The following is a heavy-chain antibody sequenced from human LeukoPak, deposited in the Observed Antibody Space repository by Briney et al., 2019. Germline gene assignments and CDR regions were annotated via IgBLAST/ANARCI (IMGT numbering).Heavy chain of an antibody. V-gene: IGHV3-49*04. CDR2: IRSKAYGGTT. Sequence: PGGSLRLSCAASGFTFSSYWMSWVRQAPGKGLQWVGFIRSKAYGGTTEYAASVKGRFTISRDDSKSIAYLQMNSLKTEDTAVYYCTGSFGELTFFNYWGQGTLVTVSS. J-gene: IGHJ4*02. CDR3: TGSFGELTFFNY. D-gene: IGHD3-10*01. CDR1: GFTFSSYW.